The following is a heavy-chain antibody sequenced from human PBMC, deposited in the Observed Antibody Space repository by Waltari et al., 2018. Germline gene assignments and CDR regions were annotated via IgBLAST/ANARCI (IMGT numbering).Heavy chain of an antibody. CDR1: GFTFSSYS. J-gene: IGHJ4*02. CDR3: ARDQDSSGNPRFLDY. D-gene: IGHD3-22*01. Sequence: EVQLVESGGGLVQPGGSLRLSCAASGFTFSSYSMNWVRQAPGKGLEWVANIKQDGSEKYYVDSVKGRFTISRDNAKNSLYLQMNSLRAEDTAVYYCARDQDSSGNPRFLDYWGQGTLVTVSS. V-gene: IGHV3-7*01. CDR2: IKQDGSEK.